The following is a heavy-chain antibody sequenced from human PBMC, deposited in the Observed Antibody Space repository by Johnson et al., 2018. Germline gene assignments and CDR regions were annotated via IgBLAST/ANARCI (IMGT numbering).Heavy chain of an antibody. V-gene: IGHV3-64*01. CDR3: ARVDTAMVTFYYMDV. Sequence: VQLVQSGGGLVQPGGSLRLSCAASGFTFSSYAMHWVRQAPGKGLEYVSAISSNGGSTYYANSVKGRFTISRDNSKNTLYLQMGSLRAEDMAVYYCARVDTAMVTFYYMDVWGKGTTFTVSS. J-gene: IGHJ6*03. CDR1: GFTFSSYA. D-gene: IGHD5-18*01. CDR2: ISSNGGST.